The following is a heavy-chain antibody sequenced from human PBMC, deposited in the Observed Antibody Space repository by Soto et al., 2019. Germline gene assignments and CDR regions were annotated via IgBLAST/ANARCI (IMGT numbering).Heavy chain of an antibody. CDR1: GYTFTSYG. Sequence: ASVKVSCKASGYTFTSYGISWVRQAPGQGLEWMGWISAYNGNTNYAQKLQGRVTMTTDTSTSTAYMELRSLRSDDTAVYYCARDQSRRITMIVGGWFDPWGQGTPVTVSS. CDR2: ISAYNGNT. CDR3: ARDQSRRITMIVGGWFDP. J-gene: IGHJ5*02. D-gene: IGHD3-22*01. V-gene: IGHV1-18*01.